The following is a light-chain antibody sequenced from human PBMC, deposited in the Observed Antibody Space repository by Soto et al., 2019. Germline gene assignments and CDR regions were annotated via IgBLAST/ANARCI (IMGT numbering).Light chain of an antibody. CDR1: QGISSY. J-gene: IGKJ2*01. Sequence: AIRMTQSPSSLSASTGDRVTITCRASQGISSYLAWYQQKPGKAPKLLNYAASTLQSGVPSRFSGSGSGTDITLTISCLQSEDFATYYCQQYDSYPYTFGQGTKLEIK. V-gene: IGKV1-8*01. CDR3: QQYDSYPYT. CDR2: AAS.